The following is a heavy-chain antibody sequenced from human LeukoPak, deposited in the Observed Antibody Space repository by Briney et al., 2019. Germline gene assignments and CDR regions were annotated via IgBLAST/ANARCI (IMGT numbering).Heavy chain of an antibody. CDR1: GGTFSSYA. D-gene: IGHD2-15*01. V-gene: IGHV1-69*06. J-gene: IGHJ5*02. CDR3: ARTYCSGGSCYGYNWFDP. Sequence: TVKVPCKASGGTFSSYAISWVRQAPGQGLEWMGGIIPIFGTANYAQKFQGRVTITADKSTSTAYMELSSLRSEDTAVYYCARTYCSGGSCYGYNWFDPWGQGTLVTVSS. CDR2: IIPIFGTA.